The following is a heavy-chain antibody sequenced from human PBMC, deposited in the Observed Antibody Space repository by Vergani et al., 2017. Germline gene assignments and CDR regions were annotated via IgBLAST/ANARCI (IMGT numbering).Heavy chain of an antibody. V-gene: IGHV3-9*01. Sequence: VQLVESGGGVVQPGRSLRLSCAASGFTFDDYAMHWVRQAPGKGLEWVSGISWNSGSIGYADSVKGRFTISRDNAKNSLYMQMNSLRAEDTALYYCAKDSTAMVTIVDYWGQGTLVTVAS. J-gene: IGHJ4*02. CDR2: ISWNSGSI. CDR1: GFTFDDYA. D-gene: IGHD5-18*01. CDR3: AKDSTAMVTIVDY.